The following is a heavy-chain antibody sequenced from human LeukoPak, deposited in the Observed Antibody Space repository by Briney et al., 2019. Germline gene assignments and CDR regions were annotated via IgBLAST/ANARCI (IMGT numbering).Heavy chain of an antibody. V-gene: IGHV4-61*02. D-gene: IGHD3-22*01. CDR2: ISSSGST. Sequence: SQTLSLTSTVSGDSISSGDYYWSWIRQPAGKGLEWIGRISSSGSTNYDPSLKSRVTISVDTSKNQFSLKLSSVTAADTAVYFCARGPYSYDSSGAFDIWGQGTMVTVSS. CDR1: GDSISSGDYY. CDR3: ARGPYSYDSSGAFDI. J-gene: IGHJ3*02.